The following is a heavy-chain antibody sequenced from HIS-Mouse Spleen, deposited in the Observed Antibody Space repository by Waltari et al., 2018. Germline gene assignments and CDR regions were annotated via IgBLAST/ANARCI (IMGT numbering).Heavy chain of an antibody. CDR3: ARGRYSSSWYEWFDP. CDR2: IYTSGST. V-gene: IGHV4-4*07. J-gene: IGHJ5*02. CDR1: GGSISRYY. Sequence: QVQLQESGPGLVKPSETLSLTCTVSGGSISRYYWSWIRQPAGKGLQWIGRIYTSGSTNYNPSLKSRVTMSVDTSKNQFSLKLSSVTAADTAVYYCARGRYSSSWYEWFDPWGQGTLVTVSS. D-gene: IGHD6-13*01.